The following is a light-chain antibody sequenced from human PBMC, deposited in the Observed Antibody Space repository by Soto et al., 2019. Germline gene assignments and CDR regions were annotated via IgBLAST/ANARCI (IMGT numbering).Light chain of an antibody. CDR1: QSVSNNY. Sequence: EIVLMQSPGTLSLSPGERATLSCRASQSVSNNYVAWYQQKPGQAPRLLIAGASSRATGIPDRFSGSGSGIDFTLTISRLEPEDFAVYYCQQYGSSPPLTFGGGTKVEIK. CDR3: QQYGSSPPLT. J-gene: IGKJ4*01. CDR2: GAS. V-gene: IGKV3-20*01.